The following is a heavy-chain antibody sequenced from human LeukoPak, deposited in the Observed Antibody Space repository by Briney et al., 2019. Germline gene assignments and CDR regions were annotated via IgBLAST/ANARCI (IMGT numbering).Heavy chain of an antibody. CDR3: ARGGDDDFDLGDY. J-gene: IGHJ4*02. CDR1: GFTFSRYW. D-gene: IGHD4-17*01. V-gene: IGHV3-7*01. Sequence: PGGSLRLSCAASGFTFSRYWMSWVRQAPGKGLEWVANIKQDGSAKYYVDSVKGRFTISRDNAKNSMYLQMNSLRAEDTAVYYGARGGDDDFDLGDYWGQGTLVTVSS. CDR2: IKQDGSAK.